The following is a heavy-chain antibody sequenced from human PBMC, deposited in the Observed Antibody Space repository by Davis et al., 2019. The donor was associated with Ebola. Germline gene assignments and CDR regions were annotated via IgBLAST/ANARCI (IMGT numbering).Heavy chain of an antibody. CDR2: INHSGST. J-gene: IGHJ4*02. CDR1: GGSFSGYY. D-gene: IGHD4-17*01. CDR3: ARYIPTVTTLGGFDY. V-gene: IGHV4-34*01. Sequence: PSETLSLTCAVYGGSFSGYYWSWIRQPPGKGLEWIGEINHSGSTNYNPSLKSRVTISVDTSKNQFSLKLSSVTAADTAVYYCARYIPTVTTLGGFDYWGQGTLVTVSS.